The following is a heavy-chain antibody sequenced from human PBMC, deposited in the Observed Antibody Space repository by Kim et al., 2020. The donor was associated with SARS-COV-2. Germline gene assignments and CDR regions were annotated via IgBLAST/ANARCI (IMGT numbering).Heavy chain of an antibody. Sequence: SETLSLTCTVSGGSISSYYWSWIRQPPGKGLEWIGYIYYSGSTNYNPSLKSRVTISVDTSKNQFSLKLSSVTAADTAVYYCARANAESNLYYYYGMDVWGQGTTVTVSS. CDR1: GGSISSYY. CDR3: ARANAESNLYYYYGMDV. CDR2: IYYSGST. J-gene: IGHJ6*02. V-gene: IGHV4-59*01. D-gene: IGHD3-10*01.